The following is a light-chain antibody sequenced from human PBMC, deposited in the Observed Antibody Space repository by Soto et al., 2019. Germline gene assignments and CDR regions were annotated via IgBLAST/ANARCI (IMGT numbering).Light chain of an antibody. J-gene: IGKJ4*01. CDR2: DAS. CDR3: QQRSNWPLT. V-gene: IGKV3-11*01. CDR1: QSVSSY. Sequence: EIVLTQSPATLSLSPGERATLSCRASQSVSSYLVWYQQKPGQAPRLLIYDASNRATGIPARFSGSGSGTDFTLTISSLEPEDFAVYYCQQRSNWPLTFGGGTKVDNK.